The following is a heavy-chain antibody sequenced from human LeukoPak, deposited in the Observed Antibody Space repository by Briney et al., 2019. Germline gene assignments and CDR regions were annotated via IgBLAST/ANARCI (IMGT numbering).Heavy chain of an antibody. V-gene: IGHV4-59*08. J-gene: IGHJ4*02. CDR3: ARLNWVPGSTWPKIDS. D-gene: IGHD6-13*01. CDR1: GGSISGYY. CDR2: IYYSGST. Sequence: PSETLSLTCTVSGGSISGYYWSWVRQPPGKGLEWIGYIYYSGSTNYNPSLKSRVTISLDTSKNQFSLNLSSVTAADTAVYYCARLNWVPGSTWPKIDSWGQGTLVTVSS.